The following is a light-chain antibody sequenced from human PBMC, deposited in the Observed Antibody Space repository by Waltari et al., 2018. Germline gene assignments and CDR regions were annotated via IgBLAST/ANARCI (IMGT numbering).Light chain of an antibody. CDR3: HSTHSNYWV. V-gene: IGLV3-25*03. J-gene: IGLJ3*02. CDR2: KDT. Sequence: SYELTQPPSVSVSPGQTAKLTCSGDEFPKQSAYWYHKSPGKAPVLVIYKDTERPSGIPERISGSSSGTTVTLTISGVQAEDEADYYCHSTHSNYWVFGGGTKLTVL. CDR1: EFPKQS.